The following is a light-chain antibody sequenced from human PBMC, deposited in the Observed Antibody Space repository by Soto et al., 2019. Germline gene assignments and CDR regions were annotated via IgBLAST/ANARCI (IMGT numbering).Light chain of an antibody. J-gene: IGLJ2*01. CDR1: SSDVGGYNY. CDR3: SSYAGSSTSLV. CDR2: EVS. V-gene: IGLV2-8*01. Sequence: QSALTQPPSASGSPGQSVTISCTGTSSDVGGYNYVSWYQQHPGKAPKLIIYEVSKRPSGVPNRFSGSKSGNTASLTVSGLQAEDEADYYCSSYAGSSTSLVFGAGTQLTVL.